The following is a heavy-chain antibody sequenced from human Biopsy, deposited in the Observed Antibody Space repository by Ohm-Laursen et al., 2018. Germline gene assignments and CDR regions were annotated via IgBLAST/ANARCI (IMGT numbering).Heavy chain of an antibody. CDR1: GFTFSNYN. CDR2: ITLSGSYV. CDR3: ARDLK. J-gene: IGHJ4*02. Sequence: LSLTCAASGFTFSNYNMNWVRQAPGRGLEWVSSITLSGSYVYYADSVKGRFTISRDNAKNSLYLQMNSLRAEDTGIYYCARDLKWGQGTLVTVSS. V-gene: IGHV3-21*01.